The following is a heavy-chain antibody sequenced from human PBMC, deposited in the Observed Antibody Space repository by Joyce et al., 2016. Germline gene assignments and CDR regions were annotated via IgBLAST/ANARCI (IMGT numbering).Heavy chain of an antibody. Sequence: QVQLVESGGGVVQPGRSLRLSCVGAGFIFSDYGIHWVRQAPGKGREGVAVIWDDGSNKYYAGSVKGRFTVSRDNSKNTVSLQLNSVRAEDTAVYYCARHLNWNYPLDFWGQGTLVTVSS. V-gene: IGHV3-33*01. CDR3: ARHLNWNYPLDF. J-gene: IGHJ4*02. D-gene: IGHD1-7*01. CDR2: IWDDGSNK. CDR1: GFIFSDYG.